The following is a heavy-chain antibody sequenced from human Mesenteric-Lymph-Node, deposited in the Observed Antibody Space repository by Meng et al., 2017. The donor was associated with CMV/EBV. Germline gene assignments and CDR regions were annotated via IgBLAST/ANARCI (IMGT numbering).Heavy chain of an antibody. Sequence: SETLSLTCAVYGGSFSGYYWSWIRQPPGKGLEWIGEINHSGSTNYNPSLKSRVTISEDTSKNQFSLKLSSVTAADTAVYYWARGALRFLEWLGGRVGYYYYGMDVWGQGTTVTVSS. V-gene: IGHV4-34*01. D-gene: IGHD3-3*01. CDR1: GGSFSGYY. J-gene: IGHJ6*02. CDR2: INHSGST. CDR3: ARGALRFLEWLGGRVGYYYYGMDV.